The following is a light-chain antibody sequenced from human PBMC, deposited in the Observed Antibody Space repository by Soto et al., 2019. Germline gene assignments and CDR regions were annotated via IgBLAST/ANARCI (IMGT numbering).Light chain of an antibody. V-gene: IGLV2-14*01. CDR2: GVT. CDR1: SSDVGGYNY. J-gene: IGLJ2*01. Sequence: QSALTQPASVSGSPGQSITISCTGTSSDVGGYNYVSWYQQHPGKAPKLMIYGVTNRPSGVSNRLSGSKSGNTASLTISGLQAEDEADYYCSSYTSSTTLSVVVGGGTQLTVL. CDR3: SSYTSSTTLSVV.